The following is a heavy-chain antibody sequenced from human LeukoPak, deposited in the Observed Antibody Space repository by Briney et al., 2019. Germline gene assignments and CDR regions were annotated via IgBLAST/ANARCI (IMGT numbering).Heavy chain of an antibody. Sequence: SETLSLTCTVSGGSITNYYWSWIRQPPEKGLEWIGYIYTSGSTNYNPSLKSRVTISLDTSRNQFSLKLSSVTAADTAVYYCARQGGYSSPFSAWGKGTTVAVYS. CDR3: ARQGGYSSPFSA. CDR2: IYTSGST. J-gene: IGHJ6*04. D-gene: IGHD6-6*01. CDR1: GGSITNYY. V-gene: IGHV4-4*09.